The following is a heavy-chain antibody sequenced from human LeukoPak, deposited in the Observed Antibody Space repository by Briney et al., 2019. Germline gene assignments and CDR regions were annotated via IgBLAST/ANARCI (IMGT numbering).Heavy chain of an antibody. V-gene: IGHV1-2*02. CDR2: INPNSGGT. Sequence: GASVKVSCKASGYTFTGYYMHWVRQAPGQGLEWMGWINPNSGGTNYAQKFQGRVTMTRDTSISTAYMELSRLRSDDTAVYYCARRVPRPPTDAFDIWGQGTMVTVSS. CDR1: GYTFTGYY. J-gene: IGHJ3*02. CDR3: ARRVPRPPTDAFDI. D-gene: IGHD3-10*01.